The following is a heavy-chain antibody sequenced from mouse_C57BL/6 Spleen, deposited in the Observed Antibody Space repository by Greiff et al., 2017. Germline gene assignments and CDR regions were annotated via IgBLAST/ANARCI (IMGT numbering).Heavy chain of an antibody. CDR2: IDPETGGT. CDR1: GYTFTDYE. V-gene: IGHV1-15*01. CDR3: TRGGTLYFDY. J-gene: IGHJ2*01. Sequence: QVQLQQSGAELVRPGASVTLSCKASGYTFTDYEMHWVKQTPVHGLEWIGAIDPETGGTAYNQKFKGKAILTADKSSSTAYMELRSLTSEDSAVYYCTRGGTLYFDYWGQGTTLTVSS. D-gene: IGHD3-3*01.